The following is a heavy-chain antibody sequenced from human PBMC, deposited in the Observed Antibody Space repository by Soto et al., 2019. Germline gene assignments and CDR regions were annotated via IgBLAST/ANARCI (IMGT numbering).Heavy chain of an antibody. CDR1: GFTFSNYA. J-gene: IGHJ4*02. Sequence: EVQILQSGGGLEQPGGSLRLSCAASGFTFSNYAMSWISQAPGKGLEWVSTIRETGNTYYADSVRGRFATSRDNSENTRYLQMSSLRAEDTSVYDCEKQQMGVIRALDYWGQGTRVTVSS. D-gene: IGHD1-26*01. CDR2: IRETGNT. V-gene: IGHV3-23*01. CDR3: EKQQMGVIRALDY.